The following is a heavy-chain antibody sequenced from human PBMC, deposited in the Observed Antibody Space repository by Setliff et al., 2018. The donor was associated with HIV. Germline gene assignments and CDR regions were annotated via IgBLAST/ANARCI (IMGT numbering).Heavy chain of an antibody. CDR3: ARESYNYGYND. Sequence: GGSLRLSCAASGFTFSDYYMSWIRQAPGQVLEWVSYISNSGSTIYYADSVKGRFSISRDNAKNSLYLQMNSLRAEDTAVYYCARESYNYGYNDWGQGTLVTV. CDR2: ISNSGSTI. CDR1: GFTFSDYY. J-gene: IGHJ4*02. D-gene: IGHD5-18*01. V-gene: IGHV3-11*04.